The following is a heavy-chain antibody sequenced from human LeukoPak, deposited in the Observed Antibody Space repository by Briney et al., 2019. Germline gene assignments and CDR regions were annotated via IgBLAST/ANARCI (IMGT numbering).Heavy chain of an antibody. CDR2: IKEDGSEE. D-gene: IGHD1-26*01. J-gene: IGHJ1*01. Sequence: TGGSLRLSCTASGFTFSTYWMSWVRQTPEKGLEWVANIKEDGSEEVYVDSVKVRFTISRDNDKSSLYLQMNSLRTEDTAVYYCAKWLYRDEILWGQSTLVTVSS. CDR1: GFTFSTYW. CDR3: AKWLYRDEIL. V-gene: IGHV3-7*05.